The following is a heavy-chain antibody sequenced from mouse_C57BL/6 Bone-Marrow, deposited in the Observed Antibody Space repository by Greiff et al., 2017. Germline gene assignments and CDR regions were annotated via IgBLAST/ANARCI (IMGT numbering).Heavy chain of an antibody. CDR1: GYAFSSYW. CDR2: IYPGDGDT. J-gene: IGHJ2*01. D-gene: IGHD4-1*01. Sequence: VQLQQSGAELVKPGASVKISCKASGYAFSSYWMNWVKQRPGKGLEWIGQIYPGDGDTNYNGKFKGKATLTADKSSSTAYMQLSSLTSADSAVYFCARRANWDTVFDYWGQGTTLTVSS. V-gene: IGHV1-80*01. CDR3: ARRANWDTVFDY.